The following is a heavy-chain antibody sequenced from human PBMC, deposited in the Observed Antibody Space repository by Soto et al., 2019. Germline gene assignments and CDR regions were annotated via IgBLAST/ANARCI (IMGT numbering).Heavy chain of an antibody. CDR3: ARAHYGDYGYGMDV. V-gene: IGHV4-30-2*01. CDR1: GGSISSGGYS. J-gene: IGHJ6*02. Sequence: QLQLQESGSGLVKPSQTLSLTCAVSGGSISSGGYSWSWIRQPPGKGLEWIGYIYHSGSTYYNPSLKSRVTIAVDRSKNQFSLKRSSVTAADTAVYYCARAHYGDYGYGMDVWGQGTTVTVSS. CDR2: IYHSGST. D-gene: IGHD4-17*01.